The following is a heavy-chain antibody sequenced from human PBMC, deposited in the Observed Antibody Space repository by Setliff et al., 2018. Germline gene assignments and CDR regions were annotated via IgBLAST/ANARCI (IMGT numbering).Heavy chain of an antibody. J-gene: IGHJ4*02. V-gene: IGHV3-11*04. CDR2: ISSSGSTI. CDR1: GFTFSDYY. CDR3: ASVTYYYDSSGYYRDY. Sequence: GALRLSCAASGFTFSDYYMSWIRQAPGKGLEWVSYISSSGSTIYYADSVKGRFTISRDNAKNSLYLQMNSLRAEDTAAYYCASVTYYYDSSGYYRDYWGQGTLVTVSS. D-gene: IGHD3-22*01.